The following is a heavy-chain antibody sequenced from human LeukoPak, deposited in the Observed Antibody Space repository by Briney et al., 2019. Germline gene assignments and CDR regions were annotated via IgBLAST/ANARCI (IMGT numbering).Heavy chain of an antibody. CDR1: GFTFSSFD. CDR3: ARGPPRGKYYYMDV. V-gene: IGHV3-13*01. J-gene: IGHJ6*03. CDR2: IGTASDT. Sequence: GGSLRLSCAASGFTFSSFDMHWVRQPTGQGLEWVSTIGTASDTYYPGSVEGRFTLSRDNDKNSLYLQMNSLTAGDTAVYYCARGPPRGKYYYMDVWGKGTTVTVSS. D-gene: IGHD1-1*01.